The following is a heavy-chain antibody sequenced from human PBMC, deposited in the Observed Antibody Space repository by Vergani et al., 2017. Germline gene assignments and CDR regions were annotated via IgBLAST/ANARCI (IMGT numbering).Heavy chain of an antibody. CDR1: GFTFSSYS. Sequence: EVQLVESGGGLVKPGGSLRLSCAASGFTFSSYSMNWVRQAPGKGLEWVSSISSSSSYIYYADSVKGRFTISRDNAKNSLYLQMNSLRAEDTAVYYCARGSSSYDFWSGYYRSNYFDYWGQGTLVTVSS. D-gene: IGHD3-3*01. CDR2: ISSSSSYI. CDR3: ARGSSSYDFWSGYYRSNYFDY. J-gene: IGHJ4*02. V-gene: IGHV3-21*01.